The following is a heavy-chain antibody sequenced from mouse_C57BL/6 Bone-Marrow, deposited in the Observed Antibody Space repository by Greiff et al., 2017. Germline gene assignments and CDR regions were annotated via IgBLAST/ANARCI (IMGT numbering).Heavy chain of an antibody. J-gene: IGHJ4*01. D-gene: IGHD2-3*01. CDR1: GFTFSSYC. V-gene: IGHV5-6*01. CDR2: ISRGGSYT. Sequence: EGQLQESGGDLVKPGGSLKLSCAASGFTFSSYCMPWVRQTPDQRLEWVATISRGGSYTYYPDSVKGRSTISRDNATNTLYLQMSSLKSEDTAMDDCARRWLGKDSAMDYWGQGTSVTVSS. CDR3: ARRWLGKDSAMDY.